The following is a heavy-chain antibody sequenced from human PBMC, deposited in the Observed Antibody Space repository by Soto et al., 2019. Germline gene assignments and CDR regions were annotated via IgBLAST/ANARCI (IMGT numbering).Heavy chain of an antibody. V-gene: IGHV4-59*01. CDR1: GGSISSYY. CDR2: IYYSGST. J-gene: IGHJ4*02. D-gene: IGHD1-1*01. CDR3: ARTRSTNAKYHDY. Sequence: PSETLSLTFTVSGGSISSYYWSWIGQPPGKGLEWIGYIYYSGSTNYNPSLKSRVTISVDTSKNQFSLKLSSVTAADTAVYYCARTRSTNAKYHDYWGQGTLVTVSS.